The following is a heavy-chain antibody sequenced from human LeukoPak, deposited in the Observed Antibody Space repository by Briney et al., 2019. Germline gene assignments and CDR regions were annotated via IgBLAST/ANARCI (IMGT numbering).Heavy chain of an antibody. D-gene: IGHD5-12*01. CDR2: INAGNGNT. CDR1: GYTFTSYA. J-gene: IGHJ6*02. CDR3: ARDHSGYSGYDPQGYYYGMDV. Sequence: ASVKVSCKASGYTFTSYAMHWVRQAPGQRLEWMGWINAGNGNTKYSQKFQGRVTVTRDTSASTAYMELSSLRSEDTAVYYCARDHSGYSGYDPQGYYYGMDVWGQGTTVTVSS. V-gene: IGHV1-3*01.